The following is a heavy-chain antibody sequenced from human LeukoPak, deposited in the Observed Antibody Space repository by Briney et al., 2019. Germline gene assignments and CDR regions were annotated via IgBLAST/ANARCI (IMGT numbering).Heavy chain of an antibody. CDR2: IYYSGSN. CDR3: ARVNYYDSTGYYVGAFDI. Sequence: SETLSLTCTVSGDSISSHYWGWIRQPPGKGLEWIGYIYYSGSNNYNPSFKSRVTISVDTSKNQFSLKLSSVTAADTAVYYCARVNYYDSTGYYVGAFDIWGQGTMVTASS. V-gene: IGHV4-59*11. CDR1: GDSISSHY. J-gene: IGHJ3*02. D-gene: IGHD3-22*01.